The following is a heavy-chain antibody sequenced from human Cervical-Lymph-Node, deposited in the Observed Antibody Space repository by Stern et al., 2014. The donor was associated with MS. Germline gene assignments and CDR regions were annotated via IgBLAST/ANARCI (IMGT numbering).Heavy chain of an antibody. Sequence: DVQLVESGGGLVQPGGSLRLSCAASGFTFSNHAMNWVRQAPGKGLEWISTISNSGDGTYYADSVTGRFTISRDSSKDTVFLQMSNLRVEDTAVYYCAKASRTSMFDYWGQGTLVTVSS. CDR2: ISNSGDGT. V-gene: IGHV3-23*04. CDR1: GFTFSNHA. CDR3: AKASRTSMFDY. J-gene: IGHJ4*02. D-gene: IGHD2/OR15-2a*01.